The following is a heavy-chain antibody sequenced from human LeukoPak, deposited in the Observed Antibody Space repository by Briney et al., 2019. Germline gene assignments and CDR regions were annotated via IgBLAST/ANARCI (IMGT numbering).Heavy chain of an antibody. Sequence: GGSLRLSCAASGFTFSTYWMSWVRQAPGKGLKWVANIKEDGSEKYYGDSVKGRFTISRDNAKNSLYLEMNSLRVEDAAVYYCARDSSGYQWGQGTLVTVSS. V-gene: IGHV3-7*01. CDR1: GFTFSTYW. J-gene: IGHJ4*02. CDR2: IKEDGSEK. CDR3: ARDSSGYQ. D-gene: IGHD3-22*01.